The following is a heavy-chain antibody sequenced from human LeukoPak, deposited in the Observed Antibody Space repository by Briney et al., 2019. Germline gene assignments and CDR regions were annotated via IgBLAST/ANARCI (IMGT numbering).Heavy chain of an antibody. CDR3: ARDRARRYCSSTSCSDAFDI. Sequence: PSETLSLTCTVSGGSISSGSYYWSWIRQPAGKGLEWIGRIYTSGSTNYNPSLKSRVTISVDTSKNQFSLKLSSVTAADTAVYYCARDRARRYCSSTSCSDAFDIWGQGTMVTVSS. J-gene: IGHJ3*02. V-gene: IGHV4-61*02. D-gene: IGHD2-2*01. CDR2: IYTSGST. CDR1: GGSISSGSYY.